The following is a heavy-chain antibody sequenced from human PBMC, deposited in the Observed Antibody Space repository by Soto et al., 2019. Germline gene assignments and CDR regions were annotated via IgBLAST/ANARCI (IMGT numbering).Heavy chain of an antibody. D-gene: IGHD2-15*01. V-gene: IGHV4-59*02. J-gene: IGHJ4*02. Sequence: SETLSLTCSVSSGSVTTYSWSWIRQLPGKGLEWIAYIHDSGSSNYNPSLKSRLTISVDTSKNHFSLKLSSVTAADTAVYYCARDVAYCSGGSCYSGIFDYWGQGTLVTGSS. CDR1: SGSVTTYS. CDR3: ARDVAYCSGGSCYSGIFDY. CDR2: IHDSGSS.